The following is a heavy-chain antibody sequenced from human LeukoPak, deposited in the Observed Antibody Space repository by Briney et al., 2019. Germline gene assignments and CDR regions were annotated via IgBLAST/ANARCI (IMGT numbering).Heavy chain of an antibody. CDR2: INPNSGSA. CDR3: ARGLYSGWYVH. V-gene: IGHV1-46*01. Sequence: ASVKVSCKASGYIFTSYHMHWVRQAPGQGLEWMGIINPNSGSASYAQEFQGRVTMTRDTSTSTVYMELSSLRSEDTAVYYCARGLYSGWYVHWGQGTLVTVSS. J-gene: IGHJ5*02. D-gene: IGHD4-11*01. CDR1: GYIFTSYH.